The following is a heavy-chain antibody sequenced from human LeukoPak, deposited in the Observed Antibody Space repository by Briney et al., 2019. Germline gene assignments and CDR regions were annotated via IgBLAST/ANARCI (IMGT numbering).Heavy chain of an antibody. CDR3: ATHITPSGPP. J-gene: IGHJ5*02. Sequence: GGSLRLSCAVSGFTFSSYAMSWVRQAPGKGLEWVSAIESAGRTYYADSVKGRFTISRDNSKNTMYLQMKIMRAEDTAVCYCATHITPSGPPWGQGTLVTVSS. D-gene: IGHD6-13*01. V-gene: IGHV3-23*01. CDR1: GFTFSSYA. CDR2: IESAGRT.